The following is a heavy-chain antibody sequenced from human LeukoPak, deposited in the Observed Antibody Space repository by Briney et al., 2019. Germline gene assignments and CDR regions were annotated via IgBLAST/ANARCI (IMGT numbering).Heavy chain of an antibody. D-gene: IGHD2-15*01. J-gene: IGHJ4*02. CDR3: AREYCSGGSCYSAY. CDR2: INPKSGGT. V-gene: IGHV1-2*02. CDR1: GHTFTGYY. Sequence: ASVKVSCKASGHTFTGYYMHWVRQAPGQGLEWMGWINPKSGGTNYAQKFQGRVTMTRDTSISTAYMELSRLRSDDTVVYYSAREYCSGGSCYSAYWGQGTLVTVSS.